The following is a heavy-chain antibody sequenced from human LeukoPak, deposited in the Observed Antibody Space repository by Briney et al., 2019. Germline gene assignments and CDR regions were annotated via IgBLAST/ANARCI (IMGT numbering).Heavy chain of an antibody. Sequence: SGTLSLTCAVSGGSISSSNWWSWVRQPPGKGLEWIASIYYSGSAYYNPSLKSRVTVSVDTSKNQFSLKMKSVTAADTAIYYCGRLKTGDLHYWGQGTLVTVSS. D-gene: IGHD7-27*01. CDR2: IYYSGSA. CDR1: GGSISSSNW. V-gene: IGHV4-4*02. J-gene: IGHJ4*02. CDR3: GRLKTGDLHY.